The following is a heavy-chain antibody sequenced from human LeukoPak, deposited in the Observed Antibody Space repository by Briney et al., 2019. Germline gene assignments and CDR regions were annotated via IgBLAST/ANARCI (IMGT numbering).Heavy chain of an antibody. CDR2: ISSSSSYI. Sequence: GGSLRLSCAASGFTFSSYSMNWVRQAPGKGLEWVSSISSSSSYIYYADSVKGRFTISRDNAKNSLYLQMNSPRAEDTAVYYCASSYYYGSGSTRLGYWGQGTLVTVSS. CDR3: ASSYYYGSGSTRLGY. CDR1: GFTFSSYS. V-gene: IGHV3-21*01. J-gene: IGHJ4*02. D-gene: IGHD3-10*01.